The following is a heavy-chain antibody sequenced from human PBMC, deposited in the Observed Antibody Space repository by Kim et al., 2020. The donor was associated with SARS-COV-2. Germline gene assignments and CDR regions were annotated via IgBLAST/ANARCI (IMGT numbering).Heavy chain of an antibody. CDR1: GGTFSSYA. J-gene: IGHJ6*03. Sequence: SVKVSCKASGGTFSSYAISWVRQAPGQGLEWMGRIIPILGIANYAQKFQGRVTITADKSTSTAYMELSSLRSEDTAVYYCARDPPYDFWSGYYNYYYYMDVWGKGPTVTVSS. D-gene: IGHD3-3*01. CDR3: ARDPPYDFWSGYYNYYYYMDV. CDR2: IIPILGIA. V-gene: IGHV1-69*04.